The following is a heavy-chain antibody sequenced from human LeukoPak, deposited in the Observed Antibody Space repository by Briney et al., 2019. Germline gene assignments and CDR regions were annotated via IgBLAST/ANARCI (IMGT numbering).Heavy chain of an antibody. D-gene: IGHD3-16*01. CDR1: GFTFSSYW. J-gene: IGHJ6*02. Sequence: GGSLRLSCAASGFTFSSYWMNWARQAPGKGLEWVASINHNGNVNYYVASVKGRLTISRDNAKTSLYLQMSNLRAEDTAVYFCARGGGLDVWGQGATVTVSS. CDR2: INHNGNVN. V-gene: IGHV3-7*03. CDR3: ARGGGLDV.